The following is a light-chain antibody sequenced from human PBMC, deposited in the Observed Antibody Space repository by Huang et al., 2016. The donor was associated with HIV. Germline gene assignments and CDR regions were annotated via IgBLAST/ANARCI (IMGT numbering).Light chain of an antibody. CDR1: QSVSSN. V-gene: IGKV3-15*01. CDR2: GAS. Sequence: EIVMTQSPATLSVSPGERATLSCRASQSVSSNLAWYQQKPGQAPRRRIYGASTRATGIPARFSGSGSGTEFTLTISSLQSEDFAVYYCQQYNNWPPATFGPGTKVDIK. J-gene: IGKJ3*01. CDR3: QQYNNWPPAT.